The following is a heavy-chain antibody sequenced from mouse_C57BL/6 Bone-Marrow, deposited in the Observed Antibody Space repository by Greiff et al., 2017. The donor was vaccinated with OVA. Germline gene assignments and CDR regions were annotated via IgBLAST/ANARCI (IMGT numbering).Heavy chain of an antibody. D-gene: IGHD1-1*01. J-gene: IGHJ2*01. Sequence: EVQLQQSGPELVKPGASVKLSCKASGYTFTDYYMNWVKQSHGKSLEWIGVINPYNGGTSYNQKFKGKATLTVDKSYSTAYMELNSLTSEDSAVYYCARRGYYGSPYYFDYWGQGTTLTVSS. V-gene: IGHV1-19*01. CDR1: GYTFTDYY. CDR2: INPYNGGT. CDR3: ARRGYYGSPYYFDY.